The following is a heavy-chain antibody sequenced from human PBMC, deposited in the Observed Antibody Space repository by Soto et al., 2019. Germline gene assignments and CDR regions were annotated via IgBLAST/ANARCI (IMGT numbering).Heavy chain of an antibody. J-gene: IGHJ4*02. V-gene: IGHV3-30*18. CDR3: AKDVLVGQQLVPVGY. CDR2: ISYDGSNK. CDR1: GFTFSSYG. D-gene: IGHD6-13*01. Sequence: PGGSLRLSCAASGFTFSSYGMHWVRQAPGKGLEWVAVISYDGSNKYYADSVEGRFTISRDNSKNTLYLQMNSLRAEDTAVYYCAKDVLVGQQLVPVGYWGQGTLVTVSS.